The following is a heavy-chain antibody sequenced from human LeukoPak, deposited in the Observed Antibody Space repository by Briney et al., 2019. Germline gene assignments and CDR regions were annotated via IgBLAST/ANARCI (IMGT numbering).Heavy chain of an antibody. CDR2: ISAYNGNT. V-gene: IGHV1-18*04. J-gene: IGHJ5*02. Sequence: GASVKVSRKASGYTFTSYGISWVRQAPGQGLEWMGWISAYNGNTNYAQKLQGRVTMTTDTSTSTAYMELRSLRSDDTAVYYCARDGECSGGSCYSTGWFDPWGRGTLVTVSS. D-gene: IGHD2-15*01. CDR3: ARDGECSGGSCYSTGWFDP. CDR1: GYTFTSYG.